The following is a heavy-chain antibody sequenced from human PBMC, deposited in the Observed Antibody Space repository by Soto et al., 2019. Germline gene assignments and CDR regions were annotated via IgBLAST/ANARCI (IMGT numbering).Heavy chain of an antibody. D-gene: IGHD5-18*01. J-gene: IGHJ6*02. CDR2: IYYSGST. Sequence: SETLSLTCTASGGSIRSGGYYWSWVRQRPRRGLEWIGNIYYSGSTYYNPSLKSRLTISVDTSKNQFSLNLSSVTAADTAVYYCARDRLMATAGTARHYFGLDVWGQGTTVTVSS. CDR3: ARDRLMATAGTARHYFGLDV. CDR1: GGSIRSGGYY. V-gene: IGHV4-31*03.